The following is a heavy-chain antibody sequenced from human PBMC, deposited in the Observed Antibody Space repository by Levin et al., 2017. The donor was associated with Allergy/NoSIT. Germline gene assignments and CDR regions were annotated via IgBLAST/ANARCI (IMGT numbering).Heavy chain of an antibody. J-gene: IGHJ4*02. V-gene: IGHV3-11*03. Sequence: TTGGSLRLSCSASGFTFSDYYLFWIRQAPGRGLEWVSYISSGSSFTSYADSVKGRFTISRDNPKTSLYLHMNSLRDEDTAVYYCASSPHGDAIDYWGQGTLVTVSS. D-gene: IGHD4-17*01. CDR2: ISSGSSFT. CDR3: ASSPHGDAIDY. CDR1: GFTFSDYY.